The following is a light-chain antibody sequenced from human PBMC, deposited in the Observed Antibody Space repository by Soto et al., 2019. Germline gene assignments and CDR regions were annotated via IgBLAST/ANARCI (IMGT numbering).Light chain of an antibody. CDR1: GSSIGTNT. CDR2: GDN. CDR3: AAWDGSLNNVL. V-gene: IGLV1-44*01. Sequence: QSVLTQPPSASGTPGQRVTISCSGSGSSIGTNTVNWYRQLPGTAPKLLIYGDNQRPSGVPDRFSGSKSGTSASLAISGLQSEDEADYYCAAWDGSLNNVLFGGETQLTVL. J-gene: IGLJ2*01.